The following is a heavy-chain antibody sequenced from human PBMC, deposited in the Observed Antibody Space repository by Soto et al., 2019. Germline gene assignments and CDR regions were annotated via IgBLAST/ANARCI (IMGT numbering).Heavy chain of an antibody. CDR2: INHSGST. J-gene: IGHJ6*02. V-gene: IGHV4-34*01. CDR1: GGSFSGYY. CDR3: AISITGGVATTPPLYYYYGMDV. D-gene: IGHD5-12*01. Sequence: KPSETLSLTCAVYGGSFSGYYWSWIRQPPGKGLEWIGEINHSGSTNYNPSLKSRVTISVDTSKNQFSLKLSSVTAADTAVYYCAISITGGVATTPPLYYYYGMDVWGQGTTVTVSS.